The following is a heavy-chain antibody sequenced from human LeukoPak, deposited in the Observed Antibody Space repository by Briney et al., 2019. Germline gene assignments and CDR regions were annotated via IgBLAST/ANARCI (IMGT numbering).Heavy chain of an antibody. CDR2: PYTSGST. V-gene: IGHV4-4*07. CDR1: GGSISSNY. J-gene: IGHJ6*02. Sequence: SETLSLTCTVSGGSISSNYWSWIRQLAGQGLEWMGRPYTSGSTNYNPSLKSRVTMSVDTSKNQFSLKVSSVTAADTAVYYCARDFVDPYCYYGMDVWGQGTTVTVSS. D-gene: IGHD3/OR15-3a*01. CDR3: ARDFVDPYCYYGMDV.